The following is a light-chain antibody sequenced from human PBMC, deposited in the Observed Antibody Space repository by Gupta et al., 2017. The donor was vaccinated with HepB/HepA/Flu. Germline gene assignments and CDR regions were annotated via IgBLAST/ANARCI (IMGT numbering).Light chain of an antibody. J-gene: IGKJ3*01. V-gene: IGKV1-5*03. CDR2: KAS. Sequence: DIQMTQSPSTLSASVGDRVTITCRASQSITNWLAWYQQKPGKAPKVLIYKASNLQSGVPSRFSGSGSETEFTLTISSLQPDDFATYYCQHYDMYPPTFGPGTKVDVK. CDR1: QSITNW. CDR3: QHYDMYPPT.